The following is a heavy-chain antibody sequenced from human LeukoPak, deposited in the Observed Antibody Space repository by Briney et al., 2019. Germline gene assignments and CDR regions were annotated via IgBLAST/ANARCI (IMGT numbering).Heavy chain of an antibody. D-gene: IGHD3-9*01. Sequence: GGSLRLSCAASGFTFSSYEMNWVRQAPVKGLEWVSHISSDGHVETYVDSVRGRFTMSRDNAKNFLFLQMNGLRPEDTAVYYCARDTLNGPFVISLDYWGQGALVTVSS. CDR3: ARDTLNGPFVISLDY. CDR1: GFTFSSYE. J-gene: IGHJ4*02. V-gene: IGHV3-48*03. CDR2: ISSDGHVE.